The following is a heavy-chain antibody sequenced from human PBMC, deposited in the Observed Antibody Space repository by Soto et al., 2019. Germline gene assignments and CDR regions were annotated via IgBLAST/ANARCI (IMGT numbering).Heavy chain of an antibody. CDR3: ARDHRATYYYDSSGYLMYYFDY. D-gene: IGHD3-22*01. V-gene: IGHV4-30-4*01. CDR2: IYYSGST. Sequence: SETLSLTCTVSGGSISSYYWSWIRQPPGKGLEWIGYIYYSGSTYYNPSLKSRVTISVDTSKNQFSLKLSSVTAADTAVYYCARDHRATYYYDSSGYLMYYFDYWGQGTLVTVSS. J-gene: IGHJ4*02. CDR1: GGSISSYY.